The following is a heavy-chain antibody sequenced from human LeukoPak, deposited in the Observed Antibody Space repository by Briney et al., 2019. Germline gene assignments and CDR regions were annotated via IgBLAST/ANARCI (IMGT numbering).Heavy chain of an antibody. CDR1: GYSFTSYW. J-gene: IGHJ3*02. Sequence: GESLKISCKGSGYSFTSYWIGWVRQMPGKGLVWMGIIYPGDSDTRYSPSFQGQVTISADKSISTAYLQWSSLKASDTAMYYCARRIAVAGTARAFDIWGQGTMVTVSS. CDR3: ARRIAVAGTARAFDI. V-gene: IGHV5-51*01. D-gene: IGHD6-19*01. CDR2: IYPGDSDT.